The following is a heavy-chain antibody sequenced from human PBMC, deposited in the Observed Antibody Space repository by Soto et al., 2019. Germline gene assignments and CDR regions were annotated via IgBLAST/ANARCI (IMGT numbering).Heavy chain of an antibody. J-gene: IGHJ3*02. CDR2: IIPIFGTA. CDR3: ASDYGGNSEGAFDI. Sequence: SVQVSCKASGGTFSSYAISWVRQARGQGLEWMGGIIPIFGTANYAQKFQGRVTITADESTSTAYMELSSLRSEDTAVYYCASDYGGNSEGAFDIWGQGTMVTVSS. V-gene: IGHV1-69*13. D-gene: IGHD4-17*01. CDR1: GGTFSSYA.